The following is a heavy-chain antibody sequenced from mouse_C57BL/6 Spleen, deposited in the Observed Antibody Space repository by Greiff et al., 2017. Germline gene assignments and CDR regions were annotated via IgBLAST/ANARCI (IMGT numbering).Heavy chain of an antibody. J-gene: IGHJ3*01. CDR1: GYAFSSSW. Sequence: VQLQESGPELVKPGASVKISCKASGYAFSSSWMNWVKQRPGKGLEWIGRIYPGDGDTNYNGKFKGKATLTADKSSSTAYMQLSSLTSEDSAVYFCARGGGYPFAYWGQGTLVTVSA. D-gene: IGHD2-2*01. CDR3: ARGGGYPFAY. CDR2: IYPGDGDT. V-gene: IGHV1-82*01.